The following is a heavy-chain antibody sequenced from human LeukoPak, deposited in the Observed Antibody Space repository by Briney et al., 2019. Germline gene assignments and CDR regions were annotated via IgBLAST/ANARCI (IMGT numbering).Heavy chain of an antibody. CDR3: AKTLTYYSDSSGYYEH. CDR2: ISWNGGTL. CDR1: GFTFDDYA. J-gene: IGHJ4*02. Sequence: PGGSLRLSCAASGFTFDDYAMHWVRQAPGKGLEWVSGISWNGGTLGYADSVKGRFTISRDNAKKSVYLQMNSLRPEDTALYYCAKTLTYYSDSSGYYEHWGQGTLVTVSS. V-gene: IGHV3-9*01. D-gene: IGHD3-22*01.